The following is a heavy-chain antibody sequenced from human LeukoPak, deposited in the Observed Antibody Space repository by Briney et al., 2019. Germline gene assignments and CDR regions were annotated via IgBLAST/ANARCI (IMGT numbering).Heavy chain of an antibody. CDR2: LKQDGGEK. CDR3: ARQVDYSNYGFDY. J-gene: IGHJ4*02. V-gene: IGHV3-7*01. D-gene: IGHD4-11*01. CDR1: GFIFSSYW. Sequence: PGGSLRLSCAASGFIFSSYWMNWVRQAPGKGLEWVANLKQDGGEKYYVDSVKGRFTISRDNAKNSLYLQMNSLRAEDTAVYYCARQVDYSNYGFDYWGQGTLVTVSS.